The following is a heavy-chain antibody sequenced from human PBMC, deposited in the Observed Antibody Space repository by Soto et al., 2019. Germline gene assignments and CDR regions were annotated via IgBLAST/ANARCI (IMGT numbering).Heavy chain of an antibody. D-gene: IGHD4-17*01. CDR1: GFAFGFYE. V-gene: IGHV3-48*03. CDR3: ARDGYGAPYYYYGMDV. Sequence: VQLLESGGGLVQPGGSLRLSCAASGFAFGFYELSWVRQAPGKGLEWVSYISTSGDTIYYADSVKGRFTISRDNARNSLYLQMNSLRAEDTAVYYCARDGYGAPYYYYGMDVWGQGTTVTVSS. J-gene: IGHJ6*02. CDR2: ISTSGDTI.